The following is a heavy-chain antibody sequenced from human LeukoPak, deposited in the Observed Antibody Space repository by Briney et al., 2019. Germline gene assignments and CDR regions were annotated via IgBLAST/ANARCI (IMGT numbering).Heavy chain of an antibody. J-gene: IGHJ4*02. V-gene: IGHV3-30*18. CDR1: GFTFSSYG. CDR2: ISYDGSNK. Sequence: GGSLRLSCAASGFTFSSYGMHWVRQTPGKGLEWVAVISYDGSNKYYADSVKGRFTISRDNSKNTLYLQMNSLRAEDTAVYYCAKETYYYDSSGWFFDYWGQGTLVTVSS. CDR3: AKETYYYDSSGWFFDY. D-gene: IGHD3-22*01.